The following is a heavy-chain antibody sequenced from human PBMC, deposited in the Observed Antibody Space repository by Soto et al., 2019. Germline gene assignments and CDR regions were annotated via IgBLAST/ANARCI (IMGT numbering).Heavy chain of an antibody. J-gene: IGHJ4*02. CDR2: VSGFSGNT. Sequence: ASVKFSCKASGYTFATYGISWVRQAPGEGLQCMGWVSGFSGNTNYAQKFQGRVTLTAXTXXSXXXMXLXXLRXDDTAVYYCARGTSVDYWGQGTLVTVSS. V-gene: IGHV1-18*04. CDR1: GYTFATYG. CDR3: ARGTSVDY.